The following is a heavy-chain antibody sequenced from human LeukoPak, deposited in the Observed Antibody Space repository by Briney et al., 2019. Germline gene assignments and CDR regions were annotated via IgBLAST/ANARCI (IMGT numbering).Heavy chain of an antibody. CDR3: ARPKVEQWLVED. CDR1: GGSISSDNYY. D-gene: IGHD6-19*01. V-gene: IGHV4-61*09. J-gene: IGHJ4*02. CDR2: IYTTGST. Sequence: PSQTLSLTCTVSGGSISSDNYYWSWIRQPAGKGLEWIGHIYTTGSTNYNPSLKSRVTISLDTSKNQFSLKLSSVTAADTAVYYCARPKVEQWLVEDWGQGTLVTVSS.